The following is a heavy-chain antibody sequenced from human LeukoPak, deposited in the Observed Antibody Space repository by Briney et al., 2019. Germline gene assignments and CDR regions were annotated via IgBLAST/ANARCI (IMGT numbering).Heavy chain of an antibody. CDR1: GFTFSSYG. CDR2: ISYDGSNK. Sequence: PGRSLRLSCAASGFTFSSYGMHWVRQAPGKGLEWVAVISYDGSNKYYADSVKGRFTISRDNSKNTLYLQMNSLRAEDAAVYYCAKDREPVWGTYYYDSSGSAGFDYWGQGTLVTVSS. J-gene: IGHJ4*02. D-gene: IGHD3-22*01. CDR3: AKDREPVWGTYYYDSSGSAGFDY. V-gene: IGHV3-30*18.